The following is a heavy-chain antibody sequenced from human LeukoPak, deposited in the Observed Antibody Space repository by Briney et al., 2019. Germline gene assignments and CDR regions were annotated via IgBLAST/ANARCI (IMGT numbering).Heavy chain of an antibody. CDR3: SWGMDV. CDR2: IRHDGREK. J-gene: IGHJ6*02. V-gene: IGHV3-7*04. Sequence: GGSLRLSCAASGFIFSSYWMTWVRQAPGKAPEWVANIRHDGREKYYVGSVKGRFIISRDNAKNPLYLQMNSLRLEDTAIYYCSWGMDVWGQGTTVTVSS. CDR1: GFIFSSYW.